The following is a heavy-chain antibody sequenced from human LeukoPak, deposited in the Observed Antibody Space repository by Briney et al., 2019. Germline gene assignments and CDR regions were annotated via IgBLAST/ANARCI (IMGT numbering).Heavy chain of an antibody. CDR3: ARTGYCTNGVCYAHYYYYYMDV. V-gene: IGHV1-69*02. CDR2: IIPILGIA. D-gene: IGHD2-8*01. J-gene: IGHJ6*03. Sequence: SVKVSCKASGGTFSSYTFSWVRQAPGQGLEWMGRIIPILGIANYAQKFQGRVTITADKSTSTAYMELSSLRSEDTAVYYCARTGYCTNGVCYAHYYYYYMDVWGKGTTVTVSS. CDR1: GGTFSSYT.